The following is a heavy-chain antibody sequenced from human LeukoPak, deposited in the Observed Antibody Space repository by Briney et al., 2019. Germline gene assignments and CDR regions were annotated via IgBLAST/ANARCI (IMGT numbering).Heavy chain of an antibody. J-gene: IGHJ4*02. D-gene: IGHD3-22*01. Sequence: SQSLSLTCTVAGGSISSGSYDWSWIRQPAGNGLEWIGRIYASGSTNYNPSLKTRVTISVDTSKNQFSLKLSSVTPADTAVYFCARTSYYYDSSGSYYYFDYWGQGTLVTVSS. CDR3: ARTSYYYDSSGSYYYFDY. V-gene: IGHV4-61*02. CDR2: IYASGST. CDR1: GGSISSGSYD.